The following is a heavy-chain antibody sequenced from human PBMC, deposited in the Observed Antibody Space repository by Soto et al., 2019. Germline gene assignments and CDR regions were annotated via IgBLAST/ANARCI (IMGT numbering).Heavy chain of an antibody. Sequence: QITLKEYGPTLVKPTQTLTLTCTFSGFSLSAGGVGVGWIRQPPGTALECLALIYWDDDKRYRPSLKSRLTITKDTSKNQVVLTMNNMDPMDTATYYCAHRGPKESLFDFWCQRTLVTVSS. CDR3: AHRGPKESLFDF. J-gene: IGHJ4*02. V-gene: IGHV2-5*02. CDR1: GFSLSAGGVG. CDR2: IYWDDDK.